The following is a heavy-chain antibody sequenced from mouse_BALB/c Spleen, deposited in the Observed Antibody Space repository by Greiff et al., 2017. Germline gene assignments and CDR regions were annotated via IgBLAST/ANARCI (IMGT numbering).Heavy chain of an antibody. CDR2: ISYSGST. CDR1: GYSITSYYA. V-gene: IGHV3-2*02. Sequence: EVKVEESGPGLVKPSQSLSLTCTVTGYSITSYYAWNWIRQFPGNKLEWMGYISYSGSTSYNPSLKSRISITRDTSKNQFFLQLNSVTTEDTATYYCARGYGNYFDYWGQGTTLTVSS. J-gene: IGHJ2*01. D-gene: IGHD2-1*01. CDR3: ARGYGNYFDY.